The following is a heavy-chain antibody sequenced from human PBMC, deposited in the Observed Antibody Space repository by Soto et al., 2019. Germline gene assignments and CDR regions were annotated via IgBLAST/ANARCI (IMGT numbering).Heavy chain of an antibody. CDR3: AKDELLGYCSGGSCAKSTEYFQH. V-gene: IGHV3-23*01. CDR2: ISGSGGST. J-gene: IGHJ1*01. CDR1: GFTFSSYA. Sequence: EVQLLESGVGLVQPGGSLRLSCAASGFTFSSYAMSWVRQAPGKGLEWVSAISGSGGSTYYADSVKGRFTISRDNSKNTLFLQMNSLRAEDTAVYYCAKDELLGYCSGGSCAKSTEYFQHWGQGTLVTVSS. D-gene: IGHD2-15*01.